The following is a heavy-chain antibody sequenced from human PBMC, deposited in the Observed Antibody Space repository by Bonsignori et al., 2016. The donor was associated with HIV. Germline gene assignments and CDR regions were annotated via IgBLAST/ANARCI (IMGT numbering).Heavy chain of an antibody. CDR3: ARDRAQAYYDFSPEEISYFDY. D-gene: IGHD3-3*01. V-gene: IGHV4-34*01. CDR2: INHSGST. J-gene: IGHJ4*02. Sequence: WIRQPPGKGLEWIGEINHSGSTNYNPSLKSRVTISVDTSKNQFSLKLSSVTAADTAVYYCARDRAQAYYDFSPEEISYFDYWGQGTLVTVSS.